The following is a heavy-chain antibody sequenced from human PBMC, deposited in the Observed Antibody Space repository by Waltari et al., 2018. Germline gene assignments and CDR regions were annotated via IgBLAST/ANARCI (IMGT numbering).Heavy chain of an antibody. V-gene: IGHV3-74*01. J-gene: IGHJ4*02. CDR2: INSDGSST. D-gene: IGHD3-22*01. CDR1: GFTFSSYW. CDR3: ARGSGYYYDSSGFDY. Sequence: EVQLVESGGGLVQPGGSLRLSCAASGFTFSSYWMHWVRQAPGKGLVGVSRINSDGSSTSYADSVKGRFTISRDNAKNTLYLQMNSLRAEDTAVYYCARGSGYYYDSSGFDYWGQGTLVTVSS.